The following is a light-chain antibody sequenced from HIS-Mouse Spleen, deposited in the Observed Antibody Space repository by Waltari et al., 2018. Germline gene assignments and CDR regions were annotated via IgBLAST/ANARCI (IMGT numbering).Light chain of an antibody. CDR1: QSVLYSSNNKNY. J-gene: IGKJ4*01. Sequence: DIVMTQSPDSLAVSLGERATINCKSSQSVLYSSNNKNYLAWYQQKPGQRPKLLIYWASTRESGVPDRFSGRGSGTDFTLTISSLQAEDVAVYYCQQYYSTPLTFGGGTKVEIK. CDR3: QQYYSTPLT. CDR2: WAS. V-gene: IGKV4-1*01.